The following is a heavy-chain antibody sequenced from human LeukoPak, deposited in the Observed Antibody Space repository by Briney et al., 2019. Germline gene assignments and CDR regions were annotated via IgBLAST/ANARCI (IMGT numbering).Heavy chain of an antibody. J-gene: IGHJ6*03. D-gene: IGHD3-22*01. CDR2: ISSSSYI. V-gene: IGHV3-21*01. CDR3: KGSSGYSYYYYMDV. CDR1: GFTFSSYS. Sequence: GGSLRLSCAASGFTFSSYSMNWVRQAPGKGLEWVSSISSSSYIYYADSVKGRFTISRGNAKNSLYLQMNSLRAEDTAVYYCKGSSGYSYYYYMDVWGIGTTVTVSS.